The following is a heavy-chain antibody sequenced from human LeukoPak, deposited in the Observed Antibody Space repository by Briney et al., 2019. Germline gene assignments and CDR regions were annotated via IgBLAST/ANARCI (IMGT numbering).Heavy chain of an antibody. D-gene: IGHD4-17*01. CDR2: IYYSGST. Sequence: SETLSLTCTVSGGSISSYYWSWIRQPPGKGLEWIGSIYYSGSTNYNPSLKSRVTISVDTSKNQFSLKLSSVTAADTAVYYCAREAHGDYSYYFDYWGQGTLVTVSS. J-gene: IGHJ4*02. CDR3: AREAHGDYSYYFDY. CDR1: GGSISSYY. V-gene: IGHV4-59*01.